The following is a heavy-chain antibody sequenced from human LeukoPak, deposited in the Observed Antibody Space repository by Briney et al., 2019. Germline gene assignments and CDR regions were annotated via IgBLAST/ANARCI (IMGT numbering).Heavy chain of an antibody. CDR1: GYTFTSYA. CDR2: IIPIFGTA. J-gene: IGHJ6*02. Sequence: WASVKVSCKASGYTFTSYAISWVRQAPGQGLEWMGGIIPIFGTANYAQKFQGRVTITADESTSTAYMELSSLRSEDTAVYYCARANYDFWSGYYYYYYGMDVWGQGTTVTVSS. V-gene: IGHV1-69*13. CDR3: ARANYDFWSGYYYYYYGMDV. D-gene: IGHD3-3*01.